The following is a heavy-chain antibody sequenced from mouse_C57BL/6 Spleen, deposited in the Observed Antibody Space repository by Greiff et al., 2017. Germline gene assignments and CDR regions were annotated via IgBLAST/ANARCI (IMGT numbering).Heavy chain of an antibody. V-gene: IGHV10-1*01. J-gene: IGHJ4*01. CDR3: VRSPFYSGAMDY. D-gene: IGHD2-1*01. CDR2: IRSKSNNYAT. CDR1: GFSFNTYA. Sequence: EVKLMESGGGLVQPKGSLKLSCAASGFSFNTYAMNWVRQAPGKGLEWVARIRSKSNNYATYYADSVKDRFTISRDDSESMLYLQMNNLKTEDTAMYYCVRSPFYSGAMDYWGQGTSVTVSS.